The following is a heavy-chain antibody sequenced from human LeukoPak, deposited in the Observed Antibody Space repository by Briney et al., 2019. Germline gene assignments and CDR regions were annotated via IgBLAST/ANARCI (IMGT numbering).Heavy chain of an antibody. CDR3: ARGFVDTAMGDAFDI. CDR1: GGSISSYC. V-gene: IGHV4-4*07. D-gene: IGHD5-18*01. Sequence: PSETLSLTCTVSGGSISSYCWSWIRQPAGKGLEWIGRIYTSGSTNYNPSLKSRVTMSVDTSKNQFSLKLSSVTGAETAVYYCARGFVDTAMGDAFDIWGQGTMVTVSS. CDR2: IYTSGST. J-gene: IGHJ3*02.